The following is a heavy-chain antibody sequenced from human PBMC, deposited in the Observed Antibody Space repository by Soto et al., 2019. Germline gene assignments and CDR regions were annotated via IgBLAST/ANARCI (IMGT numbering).Heavy chain of an antibody. J-gene: IGHJ3*01. V-gene: IGHV3-23*01. Sequence: GWSLSPSCAASGFIFTNYAMNWVRQAPGKGLEWVSVIGGRGNSAYYADSVQGRFTISRDNSKNTLSLQMSSLTADDTAIYYCVREGRGSFDFWGRGTMVTVSS. CDR2: IGGRGNSA. D-gene: IGHD5-12*01. CDR3: VREGRGSFDF. CDR1: GFIFTNYA.